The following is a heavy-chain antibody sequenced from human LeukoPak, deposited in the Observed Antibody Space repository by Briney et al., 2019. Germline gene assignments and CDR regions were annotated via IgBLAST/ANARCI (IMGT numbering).Heavy chain of an antibody. J-gene: IGHJ4*02. CDR3: AREKRGSSSRPFDY. V-gene: IGHV3-21*01. D-gene: IGHD6-6*01. CDR1: GFTFSSYS. CDR2: ISSSSSYI. Sequence: PGGSLRLSCAASGFTFSSYSMNWVRQAPGKGLEWVSSISSSSSYIYYADSVKGRFTISRDNAKNSLYLQMNSLRAEDTAVYYCAREKRGSSSRPFDYWGQGTLVTVSS.